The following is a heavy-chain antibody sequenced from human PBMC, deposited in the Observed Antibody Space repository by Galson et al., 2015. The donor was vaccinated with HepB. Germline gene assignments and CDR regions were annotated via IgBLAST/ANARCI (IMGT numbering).Heavy chain of an antibody. CDR2: ISGSGGTT. J-gene: IGHJ4*02. V-gene: IGHV3-23*01. CDR1: GFTFSRYA. CDR3: VKDSRITIYYFDY. D-gene: IGHD3-3*01. Sequence: SLRLSCAASGFTFSRYAMNWVRQAPGKGLEWVSAISGSGGTTYYADSVKGRFTISRDNSKNTLHLQMNSLRAEDTAVYYCVKDSRITIYYFDYWGQGTLVTVSS.